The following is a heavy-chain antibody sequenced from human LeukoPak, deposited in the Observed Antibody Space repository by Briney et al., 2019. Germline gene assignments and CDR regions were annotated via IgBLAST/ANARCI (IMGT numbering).Heavy chain of an antibody. J-gene: IGHJ4*02. CDR2: IYHSGST. CDR3: ASSSSWYVN. Sequence: SETLSLTCAVYGGSFSGYYWSWIRQPPGKGLEWIGEIYHSGSTNYNPSLKSRVTISVDKSKNQFSLKLSSVTAADTAVYYCASSSSWYVNWGQGTLVTVSS. V-gene: IGHV4-34*01. CDR1: GGSFSGYY. D-gene: IGHD6-13*01.